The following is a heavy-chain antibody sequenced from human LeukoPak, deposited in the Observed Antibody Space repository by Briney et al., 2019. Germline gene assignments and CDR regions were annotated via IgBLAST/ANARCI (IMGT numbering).Heavy chain of an antibody. CDR3: ARMTTAPLPLDY. Sequence: SETLSLTCAVSNGSISSYYWGWIRQPPGKGLEWIGNIYYSGSTYYNPSLKSRVTISLDTSKNQFSLRLSSVTAADTAVYYCARMTTAPLPLDYWGQGTLVTVSS. CDR1: NGSISSYY. CDR2: IYYSGST. V-gene: IGHV4-39*07. J-gene: IGHJ4*02. D-gene: IGHD4-17*01.